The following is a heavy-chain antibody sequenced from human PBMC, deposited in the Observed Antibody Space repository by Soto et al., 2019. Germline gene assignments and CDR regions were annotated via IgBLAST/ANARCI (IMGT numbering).Heavy chain of an antibody. V-gene: IGHV5-51*01. CDR1: GYSFTSHW. Sequence: PGESLKISCKGSGYSFTSHWIGWVRQMPGKGLEWMGIIYPGDSDTRYSPSFQGQVTISADKSISTAYLQWSSLKASDTAMYYCARPPHSSSWYEAPEYFQHWGQGTLVTVSS. J-gene: IGHJ1*01. CDR2: IYPGDSDT. D-gene: IGHD6-13*01. CDR3: ARPPHSSSWYEAPEYFQH.